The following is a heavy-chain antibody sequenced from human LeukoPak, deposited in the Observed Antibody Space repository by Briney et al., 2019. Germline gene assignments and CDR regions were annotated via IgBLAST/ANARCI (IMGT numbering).Heavy chain of an antibody. V-gene: IGHV3-23*01. CDR2: ISGSGGNT. J-gene: IGHJ4*02. Sequence: PGGSLRLSCAASGVTFSSYTMSWVRQAPGKGLEGVSGISGSGGNTDYADSVKGRFTISRDNSKNTLYPQMNSLRAEDGAVYYCAKWVRQLGRGYFDYWGQGTLVTVSS. CDR3: AKWVRQLGRGYFDY. CDR1: GVTFSSYT. D-gene: IGHD6-13*01.